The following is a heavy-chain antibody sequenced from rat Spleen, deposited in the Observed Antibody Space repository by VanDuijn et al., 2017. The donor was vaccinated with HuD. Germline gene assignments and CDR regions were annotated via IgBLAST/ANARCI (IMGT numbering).Heavy chain of an antibody. V-gene: IGHV5-34*01. CDR3: ATSYYGYKRFAY. J-gene: IGHJ3*01. D-gene: IGHD1-9*01. CDR2: ISSSSGTI. Sequence: EVQLVESGGGLVQPGRSPKLSCVASGFTFSDYGMNWIRQAPGKGLEWVAYISSSSGTIYYADTVKGRFTISRDNAKNTLYLQLSSLRSEDTALYYCATSYYGYKRFAYWGQGTLVTVSS. CDR1: GFTFSDYG.